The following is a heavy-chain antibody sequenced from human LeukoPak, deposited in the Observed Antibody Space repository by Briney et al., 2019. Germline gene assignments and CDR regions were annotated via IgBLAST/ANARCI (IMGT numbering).Heavy chain of an antibody. V-gene: IGHV3-21*01. CDR2: ISSSSSYI. D-gene: IGHD3-22*01. CDR3: ARDITMIVVVTSYFDY. J-gene: IGHJ4*02. Sequence: PGGSLRLSCAASGFTFSSYSMNWVRQAPGKGLERVSSISSSSSYIYYADSVKGRFTISRDNAKNSLYLQMNSLRAEDTAVYYCARDITMIVVVTSYFDYWGQGTLVTVSS. CDR1: GFTFSSYS.